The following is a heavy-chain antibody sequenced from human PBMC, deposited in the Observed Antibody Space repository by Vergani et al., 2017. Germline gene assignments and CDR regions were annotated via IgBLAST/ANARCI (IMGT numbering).Heavy chain of an antibody. CDR1: GFSFPGYA. CDR2: ISNSGNTI. D-gene: IGHD5-24*01. J-gene: IGHJ4*02. V-gene: IGHV3-48*01. CDR3: AKSGWLQHFGAHYFDS. Sequence: EVQLLESGGGLVQPGGSLRLSCEASGFSFPGYAMSWVRQAPGKGLEWVSYISNSGNTIEYADSVKGRFSISRDNAKSSLFLQMDSLRAEDTAVYYCAKSGWLQHFGAHYFDSWGQGILVTVSS.